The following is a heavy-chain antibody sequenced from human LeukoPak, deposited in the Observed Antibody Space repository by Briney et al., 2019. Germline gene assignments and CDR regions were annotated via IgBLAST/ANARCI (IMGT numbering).Heavy chain of an antibody. CDR2: ISYDGSNK. CDR1: GFTFSSYA. Sequence: GRSLRLSCAASGFTFSSYAMHWVRQAPGKGLEWVAVISYDGSNKYYADSVKGRFTISRDNSENTLYLQMNSLRAEDTAVYYCASLCLVQGEDYFDYWGQGTLVTVSS. CDR3: ASLCLVQGEDYFDY. J-gene: IGHJ4*02. V-gene: IGHV3-30*04. D-gene: IGHD6-19*01.